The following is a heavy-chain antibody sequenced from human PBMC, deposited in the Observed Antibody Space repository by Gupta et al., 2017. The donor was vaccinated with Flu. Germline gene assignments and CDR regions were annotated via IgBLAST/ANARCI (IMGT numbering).Heavy chain of an antibody. CDR3: AKGYYNSGSHNLLDY. Sequence: EVQLVDSGGGLVQPGRSLRLSCAASGFTFDDYGMHWVRQAPGKGLEWVSGISWNSNNIDYADSVKGRFTISRDNAKNSLYLQMNSLRAEDTALYYCAKGYYNSGSHNLLDYWGQGTLVTVSS. CDR2: ISWNSNNI. D-gene: IGHD3-10*01. CDR1: GFTFDDYG. V-gene: IGHV3-9*01. J-gene: IGHJ4*02.